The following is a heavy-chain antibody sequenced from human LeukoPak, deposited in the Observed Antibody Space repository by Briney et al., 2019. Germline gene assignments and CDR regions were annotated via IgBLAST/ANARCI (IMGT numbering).Heavy chain of an antibody. J-gene: IGHJ4*02. CDR1: GYTFTGYY. CDR2: INPNSGGT. V-gene: IGHV1-2*02. CDR3: ARDRRLDYQLPADN. D-gene: IGHD2-2*01. Sequence: ASVKVSCKASGYTFTGYYMHWVRQAPGQGLEWMGWINPNSGGTNYAQKFQGRVTMTRDTSISTAYMGLRSLRSDDTAVYYCARDRRLDYQLPADNWGQGTLVTVSS.